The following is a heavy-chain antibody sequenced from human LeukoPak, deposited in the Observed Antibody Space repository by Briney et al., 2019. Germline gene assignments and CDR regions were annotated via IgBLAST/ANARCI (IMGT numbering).Heavy chain of an antibody. V-gene: IGHV1-18*01. CDR2: ISPYSGHT. J-gene: IGHJ4*02. CDR3: ARDGGYSAHDY. CDR1: DYTFTSYA. D-gene: IGHD5-18*01. Sequence: ASVKVSCKASDYTFTSYASSWVRQAPGQGLEWMGWISPYSGHTKYAQIFQGRVTMTTDTSTSTASMELRSLRSDDTAVYYCARDGGYSAHDYWGQGTLVTVSS.